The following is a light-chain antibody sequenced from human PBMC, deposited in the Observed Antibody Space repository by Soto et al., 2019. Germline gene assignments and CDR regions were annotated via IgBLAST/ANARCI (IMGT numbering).Light chain of an antibody. Sequence: TQSPSSLSASVGDRVTITCRASKSISSYLAWYQQKPGQAPRLLIYDASNRATGIPARFSGSGSGTDFTLTISSPEPEDFAVYYCQQRSNWPQNTFGKGTKVEIK. CDR2: DAS. CDR1: KSISSY. J-gene: IGKJ2*01. V-gene: IGKV3-11*01. CDR3: QQRSNWPQNT.